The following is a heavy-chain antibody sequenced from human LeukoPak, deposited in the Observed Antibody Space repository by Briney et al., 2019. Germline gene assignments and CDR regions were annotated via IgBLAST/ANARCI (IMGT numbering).Heavy chain of an antibody. CDR1: GGCISSYY. D-gene: IGHD3-22*01. CDR3: ARVAYYYDSSGYWLGDNWFDP. CDR2: IYYSGST. V-gene: IGHV4-59*01. Sequence: SETLSLTCTVSGGCISSYYWSWIRQPPGKGLECIGYIYYSGSTNYNPSLKSRVTISVDASKNQFSLKLSSVTAADTAVYYCARVAYYYDSSGYWLGDNWFDPWGQGTLVTVSS. J-gene: IGHJ5*02.